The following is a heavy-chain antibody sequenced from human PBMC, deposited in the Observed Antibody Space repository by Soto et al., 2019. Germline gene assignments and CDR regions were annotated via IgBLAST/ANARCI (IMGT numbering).Heavy chain of an antibody. CDR3: ARGFPSYFYYGLDV. D-gene: IGHD3-10*01. V-gene: IGHV5-51*01. CDR2: IYPGDSDT. J-gene: IGHJ6*02. Sequence: PGESLKISCKGSGYIFTTYWIAWVRQMPGKGLEWMGIIYPGDSDTRYSPSFQGQVTISVDKSVSTAHLQWSNLKASDTAMYYCARGFPSYFYYGLDVWGQGTTVTVSS. CDR1: GYIFTTYW.